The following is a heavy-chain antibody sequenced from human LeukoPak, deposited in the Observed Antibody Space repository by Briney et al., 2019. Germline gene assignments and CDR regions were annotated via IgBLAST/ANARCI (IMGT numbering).Heavy chain of an antibody. CDR2: IKQDGSEK. J-gene: IGHJ5*02. Sequence: QAGGSLRLSCAASGFTFSSYWMSWVRQAPGKGLEWVANIKQDGSEKYYVDSVKGRFTISRDNAKNSLYLQMNSLRAEDTAVYYCASEEYCSSTSCYNGNWFDPWGQGTLVTVSS. D-gene: IGHD2-2*02. CDR3: ASEEYCSSTSCYNGNWFDP. V-gene: IGHV3-7*01. CDR1: GFTFSSYW.